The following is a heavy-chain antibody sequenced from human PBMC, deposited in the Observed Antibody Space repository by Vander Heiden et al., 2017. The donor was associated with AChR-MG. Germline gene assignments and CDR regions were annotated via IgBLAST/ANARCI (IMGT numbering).Heavy chain of an antibody. D-gene: IGHD1-26*01. J-gene: IGHJ6*02. Sequence: EVPLVASGGGLVQPGGSLSLSCAAAGFTFSSYDMHWVRQATGKGLGWVSAIGTAGDRYYPGSVKGRFTISRENAKNSLYLQMNSLRAGDTAVYYCARGLGSYYYYGMDVWGQGTTVTVSS. CDR3: ARGLGSYYYYGMDV. CDR2: IGTAGDR. V-gene: IGHV3-13*01. CDR1: GFTFSSYD.